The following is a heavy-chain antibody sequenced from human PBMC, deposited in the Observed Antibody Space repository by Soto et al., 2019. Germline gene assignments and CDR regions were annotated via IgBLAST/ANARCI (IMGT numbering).Heavy chain of an antibody. V-gene: IGHV4-4*08. D-gene: IGHD6-19*01. CDR2: IYDTGNT. J-gene: IGHJ6*02. CDR1: GGSSSSYY. Sequence: PSETLSLTCTVSGGSSSSYYWSWIRQPPGKGLEWIGCIYDTGNTNYNPSLKSRVTISPDTSKNQFSLNLISVTAADTAVYYCRRSSRYSTDVWGQGITVTVSS. CDR3: RRSSRYSTDV.